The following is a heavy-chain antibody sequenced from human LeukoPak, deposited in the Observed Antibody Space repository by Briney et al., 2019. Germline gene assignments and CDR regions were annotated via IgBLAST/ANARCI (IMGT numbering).Heavy chain of an antibody. CDR3: ARAALREWFDP. V-gene: IGHV4-59*01. Sequence: SETLSLTCTVSGGSISSYYWSWIRQPPGKGLEWIGYIYYSGSTNYNPSLKSRVTISVDTSKNQFSLKLSSVTAADTAVYYCARAALREWFDPWGQGTLVTVSS. D-gene: IGHD4-17*01. CDR2: IYYSGST. CDR1: GGSISSYY. J-gene: IGHJ5*02.